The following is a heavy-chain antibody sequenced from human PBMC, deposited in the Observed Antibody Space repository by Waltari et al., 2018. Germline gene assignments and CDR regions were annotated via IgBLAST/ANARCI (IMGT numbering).Heavy chain of an antibody. J-gene: IGHJ5*02. CDR3: ARVSSNYCSSTSCGPNWFDP. V-gene: IGHV3-7*01. Sequence: EVQLVESGGGLVQPGGSLRLSCAASGFTFSSYWMSWVRQAPGKGLEWVANIKQDGSEKDYVDSVKGRFTISRDNAKNSLYLQMNSLRAEDTAVYYCARVSSNYCSSTSCGPNWFDPWGQGTLVTVSS. CDR1: GFTFSSYW. CDR2: IKQDGSEK. D-gene: IGHD2-2*01.